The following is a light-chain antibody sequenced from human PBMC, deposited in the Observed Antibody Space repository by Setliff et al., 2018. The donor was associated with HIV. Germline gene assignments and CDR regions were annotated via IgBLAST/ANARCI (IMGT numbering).Light chain of an antibody. Sequence: QSALTQPPSVSGSPGQSVTISCTGPSSDVGSYNRVSWYQQPPGTAPKLIIYDVSKRPSGVPDRFSGPKSGNTASLTISGLQSEDEADYYCCSYAGAYSYIFGTGTKVTVL. J-gene: IGLJ1*01. CDR2: DVS. V-gene: IGLV2-18*02. CDR1: SSDVGSYNR. CDR3: CSYAGAYSYI.